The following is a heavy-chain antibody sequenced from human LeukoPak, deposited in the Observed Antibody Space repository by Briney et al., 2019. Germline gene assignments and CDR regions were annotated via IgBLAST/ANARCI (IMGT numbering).Heavy chain of an antibody. CDR2: ISAYNGNT. D-gene: IGHD3-16*01. CDR3: ARDIRLGYYRGAFDI. Sequence: GASVKVSCKASGYTFTSYGISWVRQAPGQGLEWMGWISAYNGNTNYAQKFQGRVTITADESTSTAYMELSSLRSEDTAVYYCARDIRLGYYRGAFDIWGQGTMVTVSS. V-gene: IGHV1-18*01. CDR1: GYTFTSYG. J-gene: IGHJ3*02.